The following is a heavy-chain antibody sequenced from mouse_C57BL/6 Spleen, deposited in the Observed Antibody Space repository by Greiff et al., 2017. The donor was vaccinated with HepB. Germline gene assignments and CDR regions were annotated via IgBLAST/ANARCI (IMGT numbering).Heavy chain of an antibody. D-gene: IGHD2-4*01. CDR3: ARYDYDYGYFDY. V-gene: IGHV1-64*01. CDR1: GYTFTSYW. J-gene: IGHJ2*01. CDR2: IHPNSGST. Sequence: VQLQQPGAELVKPGASVKLSCKASGYTFTSYWMHWVKQRPGQGLEWIGMIHPNSGSTNYNEKFKSKATLTVDKSSSTAYMQLSSLTSEDSAVYYCARYDYDYGYFDYWGQGTTLTVSS.